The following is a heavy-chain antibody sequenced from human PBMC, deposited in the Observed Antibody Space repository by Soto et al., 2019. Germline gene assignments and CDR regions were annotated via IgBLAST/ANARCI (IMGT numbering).Heavy chain of an antibody. CDR3: AREGADSSSWDAFDI. D-gene: IGHD6-13*01. CDR1: GYTFTSYA. CDR2: INAGNGNT. Sequence: GASVKVSCKASGYTFTSYAMHWVRQAPGQRLEWMGWINAGNGNTKYSQKFQGRVTITRDTSASTAYMELSSLRSEDTAVYYCAREGADSSSWDAFDIWGQGTMVTVSS. V-gene: IGHV1-3*01. J-gene: IGHJ3*02.